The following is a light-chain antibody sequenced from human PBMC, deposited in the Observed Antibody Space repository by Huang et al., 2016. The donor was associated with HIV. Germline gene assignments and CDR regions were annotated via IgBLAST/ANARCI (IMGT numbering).Light chain of an antibody. J-gene: IGKJ2*03. V-gene: IGKV1-5*01. CDR1: QSIGNW. CDR2: DAS. CDR3: QQYNTPPYR. Sequence: DIQMTQSPSTLSASVGDRVIITCRARQSIGNWLAWFQQKPGRAPKLLIYDASNLQNGVPSRFSGSGSGTVFTLTIDNLQPEDYSTYYCQQYNTPPYRFGQGTKVDIK.